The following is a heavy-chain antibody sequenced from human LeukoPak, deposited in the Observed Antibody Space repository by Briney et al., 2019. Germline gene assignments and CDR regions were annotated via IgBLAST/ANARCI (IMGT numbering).Heavy chain of an antibody. CDR3: ASTLPANYYYYYYMDV. Sequence: GGSLRLSCAASGFTFSSYGMHWVRQAPGKGLEWVAVIWYDGSNKYYADSVKGRFTISRDNSKNTLYLQMNSLRAEDTAVYYCASTLPANYYYYYYMDVWGKGTTVTVSS. CDR1: GFTFSSYG. CDR2: IWYDGSNK. V-gene: IGHV3-33*01. J-gene: IGHJ6*03.